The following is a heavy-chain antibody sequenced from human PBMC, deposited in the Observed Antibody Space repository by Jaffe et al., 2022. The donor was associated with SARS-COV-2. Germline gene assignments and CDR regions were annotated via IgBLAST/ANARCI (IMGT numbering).Heavy chain of an antibody. J-gene: IGHJ4*02. CDR1: GFTFSNFA. CDR2: IWHDGTND. Sequence: QVHLVESGGGVVQPGRSLRLSCAASGFTFSNFAMHWVRQAPGKGLEWVAVIWHDGTNDKYADSVKGRFTVSRDNSRNTLYLQMNSLRVDDTAIYYCARDTAFISNIAYWGQGSLVIVSS. CDR3: ARDTAFISNIAY. D-gene: IGHD4-17*01. V-gene: IGHV3-33*01.